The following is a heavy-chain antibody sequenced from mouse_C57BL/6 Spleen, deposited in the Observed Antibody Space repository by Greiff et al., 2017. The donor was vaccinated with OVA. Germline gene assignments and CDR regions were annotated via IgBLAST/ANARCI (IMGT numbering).Heavy chain of an antibody. D-gene: IGHD1-1*01. CDR2: IYPGSGST. CDR3: ARENYGSSLDFDY. CDR1: GYTFTSYW. J-gene: IGHJ2*01. V-gene: IGHV1-55*01. Sequence: QVQLQQPGAELVKPGASVKMSCKASGYTFTSYWITWVKQRPGQGLEWIGDIYPGSGSTNYNEKFKSKATLTVDTSSSTAYMQLSSLTSEDSAVYFCARENYGSSLDFDYWGQGTTLTVSS.